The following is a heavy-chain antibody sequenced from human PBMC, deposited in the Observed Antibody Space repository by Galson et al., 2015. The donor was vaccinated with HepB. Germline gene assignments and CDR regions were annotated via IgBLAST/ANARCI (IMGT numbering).Heavy chain of an antibody. J-gene: IGHJ1*01. CDR1: GGCISNHY. CDR2: VYHSGNS. Sequence: ETLSLTCTVSGGCISNHYCSWIRQPPGKGLEWIGSVYHSGNSRYNPSLNNRVSTSVDKSKNQFSLELNSVTPADTAVYYCAKSLGGSWGQGILVTVSS. CDR3: AKSLGGS. V-gene: IGHV4-59*11. D-gene: IGHD5-12*01.